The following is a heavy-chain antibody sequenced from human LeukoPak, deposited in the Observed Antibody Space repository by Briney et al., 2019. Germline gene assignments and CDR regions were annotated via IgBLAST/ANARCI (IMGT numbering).Heavy chain of an antibody. Sequence: GASVKVSCKASGYTFTGYYMHWVRQAPGQGLEWMGWISAYNGNTNYAQKLQGRVTMTTDTSTSTAYMELRSLRSDDTAVYYCARRCSGGSCYSFDYWGQGTLVTVSS. CDR1: GYTFTGYY. CDR3: ARRCSGGSCYSFDY. J-gene: IGHJ4*02. CDR2: ISAYNGNT. V-gene: IGHV1-18*04. D-gene: IGHD2-15*01.